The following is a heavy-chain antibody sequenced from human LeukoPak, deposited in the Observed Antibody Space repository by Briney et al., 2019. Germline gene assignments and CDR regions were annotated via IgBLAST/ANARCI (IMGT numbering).Heavy chain of an antibody. J-gene: IGHJ5*02. D-gene: IGHD6-13*01. Sequence: PSETLSLTCTVSGGSISSYYWSWIRQPAGKGLEWIGRIYTSGSTNYNPSLKSRVTMSVDMSKNQFSLKLSSVTAADTAVYSCARGARIAADNWFDPWGQGTLVTVSS. CDR1: GGSISSYY. CDR2: IYTSGST. V-gene: IGHV4-4*07. CDR3: ARGARIAADNWFDP.